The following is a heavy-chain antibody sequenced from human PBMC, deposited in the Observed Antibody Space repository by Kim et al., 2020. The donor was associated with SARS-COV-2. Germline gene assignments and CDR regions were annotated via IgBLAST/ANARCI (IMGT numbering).Heavy chain of an antibody. Sequence: GGSLRLSCAASGFTFSSYSMNWVRQAPGKGLEWVSSISSSSSYIYYADSVKGRFTISRDNAKNSLYLQLNSLRAEDTAVYYCARASNTAMVLYYFDYWGQGTLVTVSS. CDR2: ISSSSSYI. V-gene: IGHV3-21*01. J-gene: IGHJ4*02. CDR1: GFTFSSYS. D-gene: IGHD5-18*01. CDR3: ARASNTAMVLYYFDY.